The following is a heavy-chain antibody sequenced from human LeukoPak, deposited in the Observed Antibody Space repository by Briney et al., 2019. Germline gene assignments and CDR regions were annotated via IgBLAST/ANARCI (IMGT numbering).Heavy chain of an antibody. CDR2: IYSGGST. D-gene: IGHD3-16*01. CDR1: GFTVSSNY. Sequence: GGSLRLSCAASGFTVSSNYMSWVRQAPGKGLEWVSVIYSGGSTYYADSVKGRFTISRDNSKNTLYPQMNSLRAEDTAVYYCARQYYDYVWGSPGGFDPWGQGTLVTVSS. J-gene: IGHJ5*02. V-gene: IGHV3-53*01. CDR3: ARQYYDYVWGSPGGFDP.